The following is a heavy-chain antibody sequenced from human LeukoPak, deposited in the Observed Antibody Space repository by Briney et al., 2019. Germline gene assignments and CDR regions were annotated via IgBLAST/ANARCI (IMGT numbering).Heavy chain of an antibody. Sequence: GGSLRLSCAASGFIFSNYAMSWVRQAPGKGLEWVSAISGSGDTTYYADSVKGRFTISRDNSKNTVYLHMNSLRAEDTAVYYCAKDAGVAGRIRAFDYWGQGTLVTVSS. CDR1: GFIFSNYA. CDR2: ISGSGDTT. D-gene: IGHD6-19*01. J-gene: IGHJ4*02. V-gene: IGHV3-23*01. CDR3: AKDAGVAGRIRAFDY.